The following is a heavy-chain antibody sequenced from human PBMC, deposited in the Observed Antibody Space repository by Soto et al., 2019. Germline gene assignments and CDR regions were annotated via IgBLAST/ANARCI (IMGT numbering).Heavy chain of an antibody. Sequence: QVQLVQSGAEVKKPGASVKVSCKASGYTFTSYGISWVRQAPGQGLEWVGWISAYNGNTNYAQKLQGRVTMTTDTSTSTAYMELRSLRSDDTAVYYCAREGGDIVLVPAALSARPYYYYYGMDVWGQGTTVTVSS. V-gene: IGHV1-18*01. D-gene: IGHD2-2*01. CDR3: AREGGDIVLVPAALSARPYYYYYGMDV. J-gene: IGHJ6*02. CDR2: ISAYNGNT. CDR1: GYTFTSYG.